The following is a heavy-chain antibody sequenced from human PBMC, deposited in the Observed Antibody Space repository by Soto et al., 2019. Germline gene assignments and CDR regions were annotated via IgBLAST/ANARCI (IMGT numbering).Heavy chain of an antibody. CDR1: GFTLSSYA. CDR2: ISSNGGST. Sequence: GASRRLSCSVFGFTLSSYAMHWVRQAPGKGLQYVSSISSNGGSTYYADSVKGRFTISRDNSKNTLYLQMSSLRVEDTAVYYCVKDRYVDDWGQGTRVTVSS. V-gene: IGHV3-64D*06. CDR3: VKDRYVDD. J-gene: IGHJ4*02.